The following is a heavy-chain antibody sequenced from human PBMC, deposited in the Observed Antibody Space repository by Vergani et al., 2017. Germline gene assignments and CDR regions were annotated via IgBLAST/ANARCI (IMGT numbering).Heavy chain of an antibody. Sequence: QVQLQESGPGLVKPSQTLSLTCTVSGGSISSYYWSWIRQPPGKGLEWIGYIYYSGSTNYNPSLKSRVTISVDTSKNQFSLKLSSVTAADTAVYYCARLRLGELSLDWYFDLWGRGTLVTVSS. J-gene: IGHJ2*01. CDR3: ARLRLGELSLDWYFDL. CDR2: IYYSGST. CDR1: GGSISSYY. D-gene: IGHD3-16*02. V-gene: IGHV4-59*01.